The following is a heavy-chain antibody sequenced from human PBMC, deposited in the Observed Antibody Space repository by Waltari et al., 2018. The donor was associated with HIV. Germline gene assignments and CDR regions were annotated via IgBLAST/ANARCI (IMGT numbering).Heavy chain of an antibody. CDR3: ARVGPENWNLDL. V-gene: IGHV3-13*01. CDR2: IGTAGET. Sequence: EVQLVESGGGLVQPGGSLRLSCAASGFISSNYDMHWVRQATGKALEWVSAIGTAGETYYPGSVKGRFTISRENAKNSLYLQMNSLRAGDTAVYYCARVGPENWNLDLWGRGTLVTVSS. CDR1: GFISSNYD. J-gene: IGHJ2*01.